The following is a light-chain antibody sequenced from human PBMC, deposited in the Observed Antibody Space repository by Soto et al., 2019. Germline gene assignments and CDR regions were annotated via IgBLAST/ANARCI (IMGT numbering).Light chain of an antibody. J-gene: IGKJ1*01. CDR1: QSVSSK. CDR2: GAS. Sequence: EMVMTQSPATLSVSPGERTTLSCRASQSVSSKLAWYQQRPGQAPRLLIYGASTRATGIPARFSGSGSGTDFTLTISRLEPEDFAVYYCQQYGSSSTFGQGTKVDIK. CDR3: QQYGSSST. V-gene: IGKV3-15*01.